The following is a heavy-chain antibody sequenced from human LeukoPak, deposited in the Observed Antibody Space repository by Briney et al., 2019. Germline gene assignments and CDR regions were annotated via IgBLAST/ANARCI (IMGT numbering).Heavy chain of an antibody. J-gene: IGHJ5*02. CDR3: AKGGDLSRTYNWFDP. V-gene: IGHV3-23*01. CDR1: GFTFSSYA. CDR2: ISGSGGST. Sequence: LSGGSLRLSCAASGFTFSSYAMSWVRQAPGKGLEWVSAISGSGGSTYYADSVKGRFTISRDNSKNTLYLQMNSLRAEDTAVYYCAKGGDLSRTYNWFDPWGQGTLVTVSS. D-gene: IGHD3-16*02.